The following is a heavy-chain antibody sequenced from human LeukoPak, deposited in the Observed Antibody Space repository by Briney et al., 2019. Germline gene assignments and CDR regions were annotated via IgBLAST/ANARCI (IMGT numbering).Heavy chain of an antibody. D-gene: IGHD1-26*01. Sequence: GGSLRLSCAASGFPFSTSGMHWVRQAPGKGLEWVAYIRFDEINIYYADSVKGRFTISRDNSKNTLYLQMNSLRAEDTAVYYCARSRRRELLGTYFDYWGQGILVTVSS. CDR2: IRFDEINI. CDR1: GFPFSTSG. CDR3: ARSRRRELLGTYFDY. J-gene: IGHJ4*02. V-gene: IGHV3-30*02.